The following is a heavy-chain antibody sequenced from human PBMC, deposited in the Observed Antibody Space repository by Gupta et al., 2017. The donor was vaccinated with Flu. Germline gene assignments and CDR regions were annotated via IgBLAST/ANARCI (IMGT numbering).Heavy chain of an antibody. CDR3: APRPDSSSPRGDY. J-gene: IGHJ4*02. CDR1: GFTFSSYA. Sequence: EVQLLESGGGLVQPGGSLRLSCAASGFTFSSYAMSWVRQSPGKGLEWVTAISGSGISTYYADSVQGRFTIARDNSKNTLYLQMNTLRAQDTAVYDCAPRPDSSSPRGDYWGRVTRVTV. D-gene: IGHD6-6*01. CDR2: ISGSGIST. V-gene: IGHV3-23*01.